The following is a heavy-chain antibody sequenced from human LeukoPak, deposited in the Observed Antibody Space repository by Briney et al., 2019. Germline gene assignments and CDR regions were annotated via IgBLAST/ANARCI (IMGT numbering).Heavy chain of an antibody. Sequence: PGGSLRLSCAASGFTFSSFAMSWVRQAPGKGLEWISGINWNGGSPGYADSVKGRFTISRDNAKNSLYLQMNSLRDEDTALYYCARRIAVAGGGTAFDMWGHGTMVIVSS. CDR3: ARRIAVAGGGTAFDM. CDR1: GFTFSSFA. CDR2: INWNGGSP. D-gene: IGHD6-19*01. J-gene: IGHJ3*02. V-gene: IGHV3-20*04.